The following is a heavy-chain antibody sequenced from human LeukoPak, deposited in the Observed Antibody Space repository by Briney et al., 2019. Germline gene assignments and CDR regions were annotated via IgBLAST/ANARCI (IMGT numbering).Heavy chain of an antibody. V-gene: IGHV1-8*01. Sequence: ASVKVSCKASGYTFTSYDINWVRQATGQGLEWMGWMNPNSGNTGYAQKFQGRVTMTRNTSISTAYMELSSLRSEDTAVYYCARASRSGCYYYMDVWGKGTTVTVSS. CDR2: MNPNSGNT. CDR1: GYTFTSYD. J-gene: IGHJ6*03. CDR3: ARASRSGCYYYMDV. D-gene: IGHD6-19*01.